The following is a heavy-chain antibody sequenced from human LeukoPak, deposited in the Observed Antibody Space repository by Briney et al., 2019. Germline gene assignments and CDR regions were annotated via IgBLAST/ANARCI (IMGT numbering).Heavy chain of an antibody. CDR3: ATAFRGSYDN. J-gene: IGHJ4*02. D-gene: IGHD1-26*01. Sequence: GGSLRLSCAASGLTFSSYWMSWVRQAPGKGLEWVANIKQAGSDKYYVDSVKGRFTISRDNTKNSLYLQMNSLRAEDTAVYYCATAFRGSYDNWGQGTLVTVSS. CDR2: IKQAGSDK. CDR1: GLTFSSYW. V-gene: IGHV3-7*01.